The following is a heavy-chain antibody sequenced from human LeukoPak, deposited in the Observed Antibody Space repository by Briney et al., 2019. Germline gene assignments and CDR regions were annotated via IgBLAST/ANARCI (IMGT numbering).Heavy chain of an antibody. Sequence: GSLRLSCAASGFTFSTYAMSWVRQAPGKGLEWVSSITGSGGSTYYADSVKGRFTISRDNSMGTLYLQVNSLRAEDTAVYYCAKSLLTTASGTGRAFDIWGQGTMVTVSA. J-gene: IGHJ3*02. CDR1: GFTFSTYA. V-gene: IGHV3-23*01. D-gene: IGHD1-26*01. CDR2: ITGSGGST. CDR3: AKSLLTTASGTGRAFDI.